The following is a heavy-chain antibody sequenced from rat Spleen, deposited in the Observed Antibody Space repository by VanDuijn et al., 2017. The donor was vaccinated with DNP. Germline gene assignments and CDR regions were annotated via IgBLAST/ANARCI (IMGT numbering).Heavy chain of an antibody. J-gene: IGHJ3*01. Sequence: EVQLVESGGDLVQPGRSMTLSCAASGFTFSNYDMAWVRQAPKKGLEWVATINYDGSSTYYRDSVKGRFTISRNNAESTLYLQMDSLRSEDTATYYCARRDYPVPAYWGQGTLVTVSS. CDR2: INYDGSST. D-gene: IGHD1-4*01. CDR1: GFTFSNYD. V-gene: IGHV5-7*01. CDR3: ARRDYPVPAY.